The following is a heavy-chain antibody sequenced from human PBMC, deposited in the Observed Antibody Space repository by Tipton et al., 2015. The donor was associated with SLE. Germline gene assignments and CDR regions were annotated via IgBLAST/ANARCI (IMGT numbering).Heavy chain of an antibody. CDR3: ARRGLGGSGSYLYRYYYAMDV. J-gene: IGHJ6*02. Sequence: TLSLTCTVSGGSISSSSYYWGWISLPPGKGLEWIGNINYSGTTYYNPSLRSRVTTSVETSKNQFSLRLTSVTAADTAVYYCARRGLGGSGSYLYRYYYAMDVWGQGATVIVSS. CDR2: INYSGTT. D-gene: IGHD3-10*01. CDR1: GGSISSSSYY. V-gene: IGHV4-39*07.